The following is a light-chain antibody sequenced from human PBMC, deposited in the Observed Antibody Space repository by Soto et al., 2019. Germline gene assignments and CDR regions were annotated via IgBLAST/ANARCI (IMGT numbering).Light chain of an antibody. CDR3: QQYNKWPLFT. CDR1: QSIGSN. CDR2: GAS. J-gene: IGKJ3*01. V-gene: IGKV3-15*01. Sequence: ETVLTQSPATFSVSPGERATLSCRASQSIGSNLAWYQQRPGQPPRLLIYGASTRATGLPARFSGSGSGTEFTLTINSLQSEDFALYYCQQYNKWPLFTFGPGTKVDIK.